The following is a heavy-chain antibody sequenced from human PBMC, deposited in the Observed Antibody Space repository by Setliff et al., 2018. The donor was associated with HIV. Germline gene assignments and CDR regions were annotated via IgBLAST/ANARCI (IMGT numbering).Heavy chain of an antibody. V-gene: IGHV4-31*03. D-gene: IGHD5-12*01. CDR2: IYFTGKT. Sequence: PSETLSLTCSISGGSIISGGYYWSWIRQHPEKGLEWIGYIYFTGKTYYNPSLKSRVSISVDTSKDQFSLNLKSVTAADTATYYCAREWLQHTGDDAFDIWGQGTMVTVSS. J-gene: IGHJ3*02. CDR3: AREWLQHTGDDAFDI. CDR1: GGSIISGGYY.